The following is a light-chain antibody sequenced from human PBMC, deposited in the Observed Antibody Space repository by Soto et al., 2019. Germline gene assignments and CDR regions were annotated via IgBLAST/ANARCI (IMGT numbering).Light chain of an antibody. CDR1: QSISSY. Sequence: EIVLTQSPATLSLSPGDRATLSCRASQSISSYLAWYHQKPGQAPRLLIYDASNRATGIPSRFSGSGSGTAITPTISSLEPEDFAVSYCNHRRNWHLCTFGPGTKVAIK. J-gene: IGKJ3*01. CDR2: DAS. CDR3: NHRRNWHLCT. V-gene: IGKV3-11*01.